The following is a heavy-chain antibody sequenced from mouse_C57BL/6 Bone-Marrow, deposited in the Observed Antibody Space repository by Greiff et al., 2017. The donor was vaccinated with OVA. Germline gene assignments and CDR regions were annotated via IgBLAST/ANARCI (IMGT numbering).Heavy chain of an antibody. Sequence: EVQLQQSVAELVRPGASVKLSCTASGFNIKNTYMHWVKQRPEQGLEWIGRIDPANGNTKYAPKFKGKATITADTSSNTAYLQLSSLTSEDTAIYYCAPITTVVEGGYYAMDYWGQGTSVTVSS. V-gene: IGHV14-3*01. CDR2: IDPANGNT. J-gene: IGHJ4*01. CDR1: GFNIKNTY. D-gene: IGHD1-1*01. CDR3: APITTVVEGGYYAMDY.